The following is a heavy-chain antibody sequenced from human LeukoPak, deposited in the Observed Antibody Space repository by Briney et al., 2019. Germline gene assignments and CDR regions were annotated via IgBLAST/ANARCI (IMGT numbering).Heavy chain of an antibody. CDR1: GGSFSGYY. D-gene: IGHD2-2*01. CDR3: ARDQLYCSSSSCRNLGWFDP. V-gene: IGHV4-34*01. J-gene: IGHJ5*02. Sequence: KPPETLSLTCAVYGGSFSGYYWSWIRQPPGKGLEWIGEINHSGSTNYNPSLKSRVTISIDTSKNQFSLRLISVTAADTAVYYCARDQLYCSSSSCRNLGWFDPWGQGTLVTVSS. CDR2: INHSGST.